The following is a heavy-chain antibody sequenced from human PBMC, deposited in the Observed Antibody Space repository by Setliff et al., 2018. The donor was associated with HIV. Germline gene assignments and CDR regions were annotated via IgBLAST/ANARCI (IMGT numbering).Heavy chain of an antibody. CDR3: ARVVTGGGNWFDP. CDR1: GDTFTSYD. J-gene: IGHJ5*02. CDR2: MNPNSGNT. D-gene: IGHD2-21*02. Sequence: ASVKLSCKASGDTFTSYDINWVRPATGQGLEWMGWMNPNSGNTGYAQKFQGRVTITRSTSISTAYMELSSLRSEDTAVYYCARVVTGGGNWFDPWGQGTLVTVSS. V-gene: IGHV1-8*03.